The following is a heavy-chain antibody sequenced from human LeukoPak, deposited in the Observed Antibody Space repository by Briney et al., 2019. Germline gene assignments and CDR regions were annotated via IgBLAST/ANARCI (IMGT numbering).Heavy chain of an antibody. CDR2: ISAYNGNT. CDR3: ARTLLYCGSTSCYRPYYYGMDV. Sequence: ASVTVSCKASGYTFTSYGISWVRQAPGQGLEWMGWISAYNGNTNYAQKLQGRVTMTTDTSTSTAYMELRSLRSDDTAVYYCARTLLYCGSTSCYRPYYYGMDVWGQGTTVTVSS. D-gene: IGHD2-2*01. J-gene: IGHJ6*02. CDR1: GYTFTSYG. V-gene: IGHV1-18*01.